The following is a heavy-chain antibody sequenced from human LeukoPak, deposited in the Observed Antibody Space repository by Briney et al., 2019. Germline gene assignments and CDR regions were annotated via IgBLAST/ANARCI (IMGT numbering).Heavy chain of an antibody. CDR2: MNPNSGGT. D-gene: IGHD3-16*02. Sequence: ASVNVSCKASGYTLTGYYMHWVRQAPGQGLEWMGWMNPNSGGTKYAQKFQGRVTMTRDTSISTAYMELSRLRSDDTARYYCARDKLGLGELSLYDQWGQGTLVTVFS. V-gene: IGHV1-2*02. J-gene: IGHJ5*02. CDR1: GYTLTGYY. CDR3: ARDKLGLGELSLYDQ.